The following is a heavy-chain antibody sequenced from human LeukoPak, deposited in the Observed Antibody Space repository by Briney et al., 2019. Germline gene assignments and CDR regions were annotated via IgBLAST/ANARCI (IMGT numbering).Heavy chain of an antibody. D-gene: IGHD3-3*01. Sequence: ASVKVSCKASGYTFTSCGISWVRQAPGQGLEWMGWISAYNGNTNYAQKLQGRVTMTTDTSTSTAYMELRSLRSDDTAVYYCARGPLITIFGVVSQNWFDPWGQGTLVTVSS. CDR1: GYTFTSCG. CDR2: ISAYNGNT. CDR3: ARGPLITIFGVVSQNWFDP. J-gene: IGHJ5*02. V-gene: IGHV1-18*01.